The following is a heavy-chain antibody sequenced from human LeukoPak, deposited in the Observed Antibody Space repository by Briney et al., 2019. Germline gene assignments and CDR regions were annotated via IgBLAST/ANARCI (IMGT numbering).Heavy chain of an antibody. CDR1: GFTFSDYY. CDR2: ISVSGSYT. Sequence: PGGSLRLSCAASGFTFSDYYMSWIRQAPGKGLEWISYISVSGSYTNYADSVKGRFTISRDNAKNSLYLQMISLRAEDTAVYYCARGGNYDSSGYSDDYWGQGTLVTVSS. D-gene: IGHD3-22*01. J-gene: IGHJ4*02. V-gene: IGHV3-11*05. CDR3: ARGGNYDSSGYSDDY.